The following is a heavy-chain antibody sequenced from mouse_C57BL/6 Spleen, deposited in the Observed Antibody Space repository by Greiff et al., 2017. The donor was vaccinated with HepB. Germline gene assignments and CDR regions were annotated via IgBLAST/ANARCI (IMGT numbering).Heavy chain of an antibody. Sequence: VQGVESGPGLVAPSQSLSITCTVSGFSLTSYGVSWVRQPPGKGLEWLGVIWGDGSTNYHSALISRLSISKDNSKSQVFLKLNSLQTDDTATYYCAKESEYYYGSSPYYAMDYWGQGTSVTVSS. CDR2: IWGDGST. V-gene: IGHV2-3*01. J-gene: IGHJ4*01. CDR3: AKESEYYYGSSPYYAMDY. D-gene: IGHD1-1*01. CDR1: GFSLTSYG.